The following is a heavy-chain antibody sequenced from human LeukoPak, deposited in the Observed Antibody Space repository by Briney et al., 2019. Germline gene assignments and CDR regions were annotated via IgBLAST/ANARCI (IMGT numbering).Heavy chain of an antibody. J-gene: IGHJ6*03. Sequence: SVKVSCKASGGTFISYAISWVRQAPGQGLEWMGGIIPIFGTANYAQKFQGRVTITADESTSTAYMELSSLRSEDTAVYYCARYSGYDLGLKDTAKTYYYMDVWGKGTTVTVSS. D-gene: IGHD5-12*01. CDR1: GGTFISYA. CDR2: IIPIFGTA. V-gene: IGHV1-69*13. CDR3: ARYSGYDLGLKDTAKTYYYMDV.